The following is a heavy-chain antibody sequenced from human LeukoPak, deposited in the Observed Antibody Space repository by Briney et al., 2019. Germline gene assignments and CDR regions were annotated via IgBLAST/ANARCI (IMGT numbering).Heavy chain of an antibody. V-gene: IGHV4-38-2*02. D-gene: IGHD4-17*01. CDR1: GYSISSGYY. CDR3: VRAELDYGDYAGVGYYYYMDV. Sequence: PSETLSLTCTVSGYSISSGYYWGWIRQPPGKGLEWIGSIYHSGSTYYNPSLKSRVTISVDTSKNQFSLKLSSVTAADTAVYYCVRAELDYGDYAGVGYYYYMDVWGKGTTVTVSS. CDR2: IYHSGST. J-gene: IGHJ6*03.